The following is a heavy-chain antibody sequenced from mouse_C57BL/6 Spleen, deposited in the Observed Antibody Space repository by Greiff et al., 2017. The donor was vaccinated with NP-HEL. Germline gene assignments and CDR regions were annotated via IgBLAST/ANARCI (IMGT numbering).Heavy chain of an antibody. CDR1: GYTFTDYY. D-gene: IGHD1-1*01. CDR3: ARPDYYGSPWGFGY. V-gene: IGHV1-26*01. CDR2: INPNNGGT. J-gene: IGHJ2*01. Sequence: EVQLQQSGPELVKPGASVKISCKASGYTFTDYYMNWVKQSHGKSLEWIGDINPNNGGTSYNQKFKGKATLTVDKSSSTAYMELRSLTSEDSAVYYCARPDYYGSPWGFGYWGQGTTLTVSS.